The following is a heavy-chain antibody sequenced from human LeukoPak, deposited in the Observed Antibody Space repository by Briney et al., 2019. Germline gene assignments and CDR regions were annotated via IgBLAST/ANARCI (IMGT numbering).Heavy chain of an antibody. CDR1: GGSISSSSYY. CDR2: IYYSGST. D-gene: IGHD6-19*01. V-gene: IGHV4-39*01. Sequence: SETLSLTCTVSGGSISSSSYYWGWIRQPPGTGLEWIGSIYYSGSTYYNPSLKSRVTISVDTSKNQFSLKLSPVTAADTAVYYCARLSSGWFAFDYWGQGTLVTVSS. CDR3: ARLSSGWFAFDY. J-gene: IGHJ4*02.